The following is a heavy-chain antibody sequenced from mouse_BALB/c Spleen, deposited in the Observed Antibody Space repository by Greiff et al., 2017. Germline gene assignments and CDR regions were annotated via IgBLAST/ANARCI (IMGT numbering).Heavy chain of an antibody. CDR1: GFTFSSFG. D-gene: IGHD2-1*01. CDR3: ARGGYGKSWFAY. J-gene: IGHJ3*01. Sequence: EVQGVESGGGLVQPGGSRKLSCAASGFTFSSFGMHWVRQAPEKGLEWVAYISSGSSTIYYADTVKGRFTISRDNPKNTLFLQKTSLRSEDTAMYYCARGGYGKSWFAYWGQGTLVTVSA. CDR2: ISSGSSTI. V-gene: IGHV5-17*02.